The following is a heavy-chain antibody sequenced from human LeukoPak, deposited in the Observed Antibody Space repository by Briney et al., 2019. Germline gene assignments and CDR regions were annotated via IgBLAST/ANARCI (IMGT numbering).Heavy chain of an antibody. CDR2: IRYDGSNK. D-gene: IGHD3-10*01. J-gene: IGHJ4*02. Sequence: GGSLRLSCAASGFTFSSYGMHWVRQAPGKGLEWVAFIRYDGSNKYYADSVKGRFTISRDNSKNTLYLQMNSLRAEDTAVYYCAKDSSLTYYYGSGSDYWGQGTLVTVSS. CDR3: AKDSSLTYYYGSGSDY. V-gene: IGHV3-30*02. CDR1: GFTFSSYG.